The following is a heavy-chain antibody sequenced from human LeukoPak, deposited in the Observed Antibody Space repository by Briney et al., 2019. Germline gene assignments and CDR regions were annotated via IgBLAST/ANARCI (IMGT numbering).Heavy chain of an antibody. Sequence: PSGTLSLTCAVSGGSISSSNWWSWVRQPPGKGLEWIGEIYHSGSTNYNPSLKSRVTISVDKSKNQFSLKLSSVTAADTAVYYCARVWGYCSGGSCYRGYYFDYWGQGTLVTVSS. V-gene: IGHV4-4*02. CDR2: IYHSGST. CDR1: GGSISSSNW. J-gene: IGHJ4*02. CDR3: ARVWGYCSGGSCYRGYYFDY. D-gene: IGHD2-15*01.